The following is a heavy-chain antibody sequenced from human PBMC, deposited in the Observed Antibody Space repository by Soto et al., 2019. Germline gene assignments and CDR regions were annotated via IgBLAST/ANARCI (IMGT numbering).Heavy chain of an antibody. Sequence: ASVKVSCKASGYTFTSYGISWVRQAPGQGLEWMGWISGYNGDTNYAQRFQGRVTMTIDTSTSTAYMELRSLTSDDTAVYYCAKNGQPPYYYYGMDVWGQGTSVTVSS. CDR2: ISGYNGDT. D-gene: IGHD2-8*01. V-gene: IGHV1-18*01. J-gene: IGHJ6*02. CDR1: GYTFTSYG. CDR3: AKNGQPPYYYYGMDV.